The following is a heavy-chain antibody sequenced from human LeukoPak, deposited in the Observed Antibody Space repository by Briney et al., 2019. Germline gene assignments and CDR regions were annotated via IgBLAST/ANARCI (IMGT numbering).Heavy chain of an antibody. V-gene: IGHV5-51*01. J-gene: IGHJ5*02. CDR1: GYSFNSYW. CDR3: ARQEYYYDSSGRNWFDP. Sequence: GESLKISCKGSGYSFNSYWIGWVRQMPGKGLEWMGIIYPGDSDTRYSPSFQGQVTISADKSISTAYLQWSSLKASDTAMYYCARQEYYYDSSGRNWFDPWGQGTLVTVSS. CDR2: IYPGDSDT. D-gene: IGHD3-22*01.